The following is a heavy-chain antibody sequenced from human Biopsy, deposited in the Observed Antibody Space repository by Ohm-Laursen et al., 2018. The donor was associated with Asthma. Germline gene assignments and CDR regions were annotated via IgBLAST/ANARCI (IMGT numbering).Heavy chain of an antibody. CDR3: ARDRGYCSGGTCPSWFDP. CDR2: INPNSGDT. V-gene: IGHV1-2*06. D-gene: IGHD2-15*01. Sequence: ASVKVSCKASGYTFTDYSIHWVRQAPGQGLEWMGRINPNSGDTKYAQRFQGRVTVTRDRSISTAYMELSRLRSDDTAVYYCARDRGYCSGGTCPSWFDPWGQGTLVIVSS. CDR1: GYTFTDYS. J-gene: IGHJ5*02.